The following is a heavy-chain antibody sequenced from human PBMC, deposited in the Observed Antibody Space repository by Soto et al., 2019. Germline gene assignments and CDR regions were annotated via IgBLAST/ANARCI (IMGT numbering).Heavy chain of an antibody. D-gene: IGHD3-22*01. Sequence: SETLSLTCTVSGGSISSSSYYWGWIRQPPGKGLEWIGSIYYSGSTYYNPSLKSRVTISVDTSKNQFSLKLSSVTAADTAVYYGARLRQWLSNWFDPWGQGTLVTVS. J-gene: IGHJ5*02. CDR2: IYYSGST. CDR1: GGSISSSSYY. CDR3: ARLRQWLSNWFDP. V-gene: IGHV4-39*01.